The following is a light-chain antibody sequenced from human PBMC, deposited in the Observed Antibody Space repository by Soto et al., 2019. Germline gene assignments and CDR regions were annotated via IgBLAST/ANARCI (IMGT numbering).Light chain of an antibody. J-gene: IGKJ5*01. V-gene: IGKV1-9*01. CDR3: QQRNYWQVT. CDR1: QGISSY. Sequence: IQLTQSPSSLSASVGDRVTITCRASQGISSYLAWYQQKPGKAPKLLIYAASTLQSGVPSRFTGSGSGTDFTLTISSLEPEDFAIYYCQQRNYWQVTFGQGTRLEIK. CDR2: AAS.